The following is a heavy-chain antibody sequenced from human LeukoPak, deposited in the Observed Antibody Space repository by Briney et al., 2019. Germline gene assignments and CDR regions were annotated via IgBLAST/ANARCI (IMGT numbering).Heavy chain of an antibody. D-gene: IGHD5-18*01. Sequence: SETLSLTCTVSGGSISDYFWSWIRKPPGKGLEWIGYIYYSGSTNYNPSLKSRVTISVDTSKSHFSLKLSSVTAADTAVYYCARQRFSYGSGSPYDFWGQGTLVTVSS. J-gene: IGHJ4*02. CDR1: GGSISDYF. V-gene: IGHV4-59*01. CDR2: IYYSGST. CDR3: ARQRFSYGSGSPYDF.